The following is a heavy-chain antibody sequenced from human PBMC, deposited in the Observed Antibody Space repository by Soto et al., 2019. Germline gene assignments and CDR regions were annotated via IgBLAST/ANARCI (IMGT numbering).Heavy chain of an antibody. D-gene: IGHD1-26*01. V-gene: IGHV3-7*03. CDR3: VGGAGWELDY. J-gene: IGHJ4*02. Sequence: EAQLVESGGGLVQPGGSLRLSCAASGFTFSTYWMNWVRQAPGMGLEWLAIIRQDGTETHYVHSVKGRFTISRDNTKNSLFLQMNNLRADDTAVYYCVGGAGWELDYWGQGTLVTVSS. CDR1: GFTFSTYW. CDR2: IRQDGTET.